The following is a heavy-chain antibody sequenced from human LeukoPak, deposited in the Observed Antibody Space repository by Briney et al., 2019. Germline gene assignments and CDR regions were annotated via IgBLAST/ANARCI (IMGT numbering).Heavy chain of an antibody. J-gene: IGHJ4*02. D-gene: IGHD6-13*01. V-gene: IGHV1-2*02. CDR3: ARGSSNWSTRFHS. Sequence: GASVKVSCKASGYTFTNFYTHWVRQAPGQGLEWMGWINPDSGDSNYTQHFQGRVTMTRDTSISTAYMGLSRLRSDDTAVYYCARGSSNWSTRFHSWGQGTLVTVSS. CDR2: INPDSGDS. CDR1: GYTFTNFY.